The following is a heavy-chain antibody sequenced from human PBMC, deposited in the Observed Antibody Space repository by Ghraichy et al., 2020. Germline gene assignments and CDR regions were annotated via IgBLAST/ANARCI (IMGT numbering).Heavy chain of an antibody. CDR3: ARETYYYDSSGYILDY. D-gene: IGHD3-22*01. V-gene: IGHV4-31*03. CDR2: IYYSGST. CDR1: GGSISSGGYY. J-gene: IGHJ4*02. Sequence: SQTLSLTCTVSGGSISSGGYYWSWIRQHPGKGLEWIGYIYYSGSTYYNPSLKSRVTISVDTSKNQFSLKLSSVTAADTAVYYCARETYYYDSSGYILDYWGQGTLVTVSS.